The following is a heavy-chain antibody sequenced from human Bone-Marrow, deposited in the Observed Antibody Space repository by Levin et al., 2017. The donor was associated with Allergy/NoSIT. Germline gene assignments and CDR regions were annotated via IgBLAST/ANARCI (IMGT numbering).Heavy chain of an antibody. D-gene: IGHD2-8*02. CDR3: ARGRVVLGASVFDS. V-gene: IGHV4-34*01. Sequence: PSETLSLTCAVSGASFRDSYWTWIRQAPGKGLEWTGEMNHSGGTNYNPSLRGRATISVDRSKNHFSLTLSAVTAADTAVYYCARGRVVLGASVFDSWGQGTLVTVSS. J-gene: IGHJ4*02. CDR1: GASFRDSY. CDR2: MNHSGGT.